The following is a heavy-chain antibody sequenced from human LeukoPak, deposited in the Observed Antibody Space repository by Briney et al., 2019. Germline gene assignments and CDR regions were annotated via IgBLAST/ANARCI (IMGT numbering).Heavy chain of an antibody. CDR1: GFTFSTYW. D-gene: IGHD2-2*01. J-gene: IGHJ4*02. Sequence: GGSLRLSWAASGFTFSTYWMSWVRQAPEKGLEWVANIKQDGSDKFYVDSVKGRFTISRDNAKSSMYLQMNSLRAEDTAVYYCARVLPVASRDYWGQGTLVTVSS. CDR2: IKQDGSDK. V-gene: IGHV3-7*01. CDR3: ARVLPVASRDY.